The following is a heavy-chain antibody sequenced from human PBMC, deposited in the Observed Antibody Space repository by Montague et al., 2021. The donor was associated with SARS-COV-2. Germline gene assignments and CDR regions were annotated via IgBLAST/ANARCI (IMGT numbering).Heavy chain of an antibody. CDR1: GFTFSSYA. CDR3: ARDRCYCSGGSRYFCRPYYYGMDV. Sequence: SLRLSCAASGFTFSSYAMHWVRQAPGKGLEWVAVISYDGSNKYYADSVKGRFTISRDNSKNTLYLQMNSLRAEDTAVYYCARDRCYCSGGSRYFCRPYYYGMDVWGQGTTVTVSS. J-gene: IGHJ6*02. V-gene: IGHV3-30-3*01. CDR2: ISYDGSNK. D-gene: IGHD2-15*01.